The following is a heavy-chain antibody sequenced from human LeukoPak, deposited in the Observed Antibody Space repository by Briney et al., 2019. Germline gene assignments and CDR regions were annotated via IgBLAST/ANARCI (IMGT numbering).Heavy chain of an antibody. CDR1: EFTFSTYG. CDR3: AGDYSVRLLDY. Sequence: YPGGSLRLSCAASEFTFSTYGMHWVRQAPGKGLEWVSSTSDNSNHIYYADSVKGRFTISRDNAKNSLYLQMSSLRAEDTAVYYCAGDYSVRLLDYWGQGTLVTVSS. J-gene: IGHJ4*02. CDR2: TSDNSNHI. D-gene: IGHD2-15*01. V-gene: IGHV3-21*01.